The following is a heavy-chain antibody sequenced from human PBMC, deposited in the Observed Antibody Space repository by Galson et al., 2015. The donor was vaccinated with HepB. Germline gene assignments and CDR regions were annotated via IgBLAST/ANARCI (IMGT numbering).Heavy chain of an antibody. Sequence: LSLTCNVSGGSISSRGHNWAWIRQPPGKGLEWIGNIHYSGSNYYNPSLKSRVTISVDTSKNQFSLRLKSVTAADTAVYFCAREGANIVAPPIGIPSGAFDVWGQGTMVTVSS. CDR3: AREGANIVAPPIGIPSGAFDV. V-gene: IGHV4-39*07. CDR1: GGSISSRGHN. D-gene: IGHD2-15*01. CDR2: IHYSGSN. J-gene: IGHJ3*01.